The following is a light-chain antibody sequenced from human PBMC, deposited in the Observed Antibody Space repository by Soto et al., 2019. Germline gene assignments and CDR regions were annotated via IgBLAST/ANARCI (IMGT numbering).Light chain of an antibody. CDR3: QHYNSYSEA. Sequence: DIQMTQSPSIVSASVGDRVTITCRASQSISSWLAWYQQKPGKAPKLLIYKASTLKSGVPSRFSGSGSGTEFTLTISSLQPEDFATYYCQHYNSYSEAFGQGTKVDI. J-gene: IGKJ1*01. CDR2: KAS. CDR1: QSISSW. V-gene: IGKV1-5*03.